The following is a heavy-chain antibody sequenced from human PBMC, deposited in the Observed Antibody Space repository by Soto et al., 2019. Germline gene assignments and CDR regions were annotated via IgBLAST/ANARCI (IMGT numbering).Heavy chain of an antibody. CDR3: ARGAYCSGGSCYPPDFSYGMDV. CDR1: GGSISSGGYY. Sequence: QVQLQESGPGLVKPSQTLSLTCTVSGGSISSGGYYWSWIRQHPEKGLEWIGYRYYSGSTYYNPSLKSRVTISVATSKNQFSLKLSSVTGADTAVYYCARGAYCSGGSCYPPDFSYGMDVWGQVTTVTVAS. CDR2: RYYSGST. D-gene: IGHD2-15*01. V-gene: IGHV4-31*03. J-gene: IGHJ6*02.